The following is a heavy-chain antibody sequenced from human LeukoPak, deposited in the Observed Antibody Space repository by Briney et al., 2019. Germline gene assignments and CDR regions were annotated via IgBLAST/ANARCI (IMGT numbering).Heavy chain of an antibody. CDR3: ARDWPTEIFGVVIQDY. J-gene: IGHJ4*02. Sequence: GGSLRLSCAASGFTFSSYWMSWVRQAPGKGPEWVANIKQDGSEKYYVDSVKGRFTISRDNAKNSLYLQMNSLRAEDTAVYYCARDWPTEIFGVVIQDYWGQGTLVTVSS. D-gene: IGHD3-3*01. CDR2: IKQDGSEK. V-gene: IGHV3-7*01. CDR1: GFTFSSYW.